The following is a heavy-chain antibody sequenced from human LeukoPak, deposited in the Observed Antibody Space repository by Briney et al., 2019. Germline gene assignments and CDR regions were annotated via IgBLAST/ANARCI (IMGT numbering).Heavy chain of an antibody. CDR1: GYSVSSGHY. D-gene: IGHD2-15*01. CDR2: IYHRGDT. Sequence: SETLSLTCTVSGYSVSSGHYWGWIRQPPGKGLDWVGSIYHRGDTYYNPSLKSRVTISLDTSKNHFTLKLSSVTAADTAVYYCASHSGAYYFDYWGQGTLVNVSS. CDR3: ASHSGAYYFDY. J-gene: IGHJ4*02. V-gene: IGHV4-38-2*02.